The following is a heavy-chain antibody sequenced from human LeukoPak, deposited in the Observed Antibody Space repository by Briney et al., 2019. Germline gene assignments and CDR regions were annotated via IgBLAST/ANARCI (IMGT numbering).Heavy chain of an antibody. CDR1: GFTFSSYA. D-gene: IGHD1-1*01. Sequence: SGGSLRLSCAASGFTFSSYAMSWVRQAPGKGLEWVSTIGGGGEYTYYADSVKGRFIISRDNSQNTVFLQMNSLRAEDTAVYYCARNNWNSRTQRWFYFDNWGQGTLVTVSS. CDR2: IGGGGEYT. V-gene: IGHV3-23*01. CDR3: ARNNWNSRTQRWFYFDN. J-gene: IGHJ4*02.